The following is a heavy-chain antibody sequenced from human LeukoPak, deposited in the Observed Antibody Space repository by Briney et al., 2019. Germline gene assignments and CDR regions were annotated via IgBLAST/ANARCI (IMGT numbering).Heavy chain of an antibody. CDR3: ARVLRYCSGGNCYSGGLGYMDV. D-gene: IGHD2-15*01. J-gene: IGHJ6*03. CDR2: IKQDGSEK. CDR1: RFTFSSYW. Sequence: GGSLRLSCAASRFTFSSYWMSWVRQAPGKGLEWVANIKQDGSEKYYVGSVKGRFTISRDNAKNSLFLQMNSLRAEDTAVYYCARVLRYCSGGNCYSGGLGYMDVWGKGTTVTISS. V-gene: IGHV3-7*03.